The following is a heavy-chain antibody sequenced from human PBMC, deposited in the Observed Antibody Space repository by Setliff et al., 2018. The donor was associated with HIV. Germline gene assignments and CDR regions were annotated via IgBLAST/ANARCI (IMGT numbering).Heavy chain of an antibody. D-gene: IGHD6-13*01. J-gene: IGHJ4*02. CDR2: IWYDGSNQ. CDR1: GFTFSNYA. CDR3: ARYSSSWHTSDY. Sequence: GGSLRLSCAASGFTFSNYAMHWVRQAPGKGLEWVAVIWYDGSNQNYADSVKGRLTISRDNSNNTLYLQMNSLTHEDTAVYHCARYSSSWHTSDYWGQGALVTVSS. V-gene: IGHV3-33*01.